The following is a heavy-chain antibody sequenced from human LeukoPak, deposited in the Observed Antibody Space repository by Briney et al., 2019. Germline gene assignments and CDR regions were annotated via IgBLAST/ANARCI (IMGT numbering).Heavy chain of an antibody. D-gene: IGHD3-22*01. J-gene: IGHJ4*02. CDR2: INPSGGST. CDR3: ARATGGLVVVVIGNYFDY. CDR1: GYTFTSYY. V-gene: IGHV1-46*01. Sequence: ASVKVSCKASGYTFTSYYMHWVRQAPGQGLEWMGIINPSGGSTSYAQKFQGRVTMTRDTSTSTVYMELSSLRSEDTAAYYCARATGGLVVVVIGNYFDYWGQGTLVTVSS.